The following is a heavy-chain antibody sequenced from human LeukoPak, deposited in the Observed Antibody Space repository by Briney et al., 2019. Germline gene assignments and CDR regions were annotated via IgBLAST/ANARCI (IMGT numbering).Heavy chain of an antibody. CDR3: ATPAPSGSHYNFDY. D-gene: IGHD1-26*01. J-gene: IGHJ4*02. CDR1: GYTLTELS. CDR2: FDPEDGET. V-gene: IGHV1-24*01. Sequence: ASVKVSCKVSGYTLTELSMHWVRQAPGKGLEWMGGFDPEDGETIYAQRFQGRVTMTEDTSTDTAYMELSSLRSEDTAVYYCATPAPSGSHYNFDYWGQGTLVTVSS.